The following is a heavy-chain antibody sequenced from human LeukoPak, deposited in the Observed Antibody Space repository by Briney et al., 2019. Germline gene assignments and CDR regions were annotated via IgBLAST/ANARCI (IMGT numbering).Heavy chain of an antibody. V-gene: IGHV3-23*01. Sequence: PGGSLRLSSAASGFTFSIYAMSWVRQAPGKGLEWVSAISGSGGSTYYADSVKGRFTISRDNSKNTLYLQMNSLRAEDTAVYYCAKVISYGYDYWGQGTLVTVSS. J-gene: IGHJ4*02. CDR2: ISGSGGST. CDR1: GFTFSIYA. CDR3: AKVISYGYDY. D-gene: IGHD5-18*01.